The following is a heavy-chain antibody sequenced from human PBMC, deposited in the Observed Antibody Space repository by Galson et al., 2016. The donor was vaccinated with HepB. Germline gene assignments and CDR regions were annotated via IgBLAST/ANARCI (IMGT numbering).Heavy chain of an antibody. D-gene: IGHD4-11*01. V-gene: IGHV3-11*06. CDR2: ISHRGSDT. J-gene: IGHJ6*02. CDR1: GFTFSDFY. Sequence: SLRLSCAASGFTFSDFYMTWIRQAPGKRLEYVSHISHRGSDTNYADSVKGRFTISRDNSKTTLTLQITSLRAEDTAVYYCARIYRSAYGYYSNHYYGLDVWGRGTTVTVSS. CDR3: ARIYRSAYGYYSNHYYGLDV.